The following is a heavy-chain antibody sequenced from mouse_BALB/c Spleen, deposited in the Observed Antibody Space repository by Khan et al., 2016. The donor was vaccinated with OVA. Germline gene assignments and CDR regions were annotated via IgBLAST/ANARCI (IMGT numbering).Heavy chain of an antibody. J-gene: IGHJ3*01. V-gene: IGHV5-6*01. CDR2: ISSGGSYT. CDR3: ARLAYYYNSEGFAY. CDR1: GFTFSTYG. Sequence: EVELVESGGDLVKPGGSLKLSCAASGFTFSTYGMSWVRQTPDKRLEWVATISSGGSYTNYPDNVKGRFTISRDNAKNTLYLQMSSLKSEDTAMYYCARLAYYYNSEGFAYWGQGTLVTVSA. D-gene: IGHD1-1*01.